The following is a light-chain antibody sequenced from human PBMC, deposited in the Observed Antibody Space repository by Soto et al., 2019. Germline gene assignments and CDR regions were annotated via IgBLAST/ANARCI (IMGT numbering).Light chain of an antibody. Sequence: EIVLTQSPGTISVSXWEGATLPCRASQSVSSSYLAWYQQKPGQAPRLLIYGASSRATGIPDRFSGSGSGTDFTLTISRLEPEDFAVYYCQQYGSSPFGQGTRLEIK. CDR1: QSVSSSY. V-gene: IGKV3-20*01. CDR3: QQYGSSP. J-gene: IGKJ5*01. CDR2: GAS.